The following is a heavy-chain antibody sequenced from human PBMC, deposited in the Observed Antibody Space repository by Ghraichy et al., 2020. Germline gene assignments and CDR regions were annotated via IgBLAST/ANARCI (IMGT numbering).Heavy chain of an antibody. J-gene: IGHJ4*02. CDR1: GGSISSGSYY. CDR3: ARADSGSYYVLDY. CDR2: IYTSGST. Sequence: SETLSLTCTVSGGSISSGSYYWSWIRQPAGKGLEWIGRIYTSGSTNYNPSLKSRVTISVDTSKNQFSLKLSSVTAADTAVYYCARADSGSYYVLDYWGQGTLVTVSS. D-gene: IGHD1-26*01. V-gene: IGHV4-61*02.